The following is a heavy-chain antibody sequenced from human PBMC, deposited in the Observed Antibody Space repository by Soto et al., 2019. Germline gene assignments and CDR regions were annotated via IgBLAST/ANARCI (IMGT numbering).Heavy chain of an antibody. CDR2: IKQDGSEK. V-gene: IGHV3-7*03. Sequence: GESLKISCAASGFTFSSYWMSWVRQAPGKGLEWVANIKQDGSEKYYVDSVKGRFTISRYNAKNSLYLQMNSLRAEDTAMYYCARVATTVTPYAFDIWGQGTMVTVSS. CDR1: GFTFSSYW. D-gene: IGHD4-17*01. J-gene: IGHJ3*02. CDR3: ARVATTVTPYAFDI.